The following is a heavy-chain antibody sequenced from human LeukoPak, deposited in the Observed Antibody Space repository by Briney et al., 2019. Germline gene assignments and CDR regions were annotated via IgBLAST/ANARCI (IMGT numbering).Heavy chain of an antibody. CDR1: GFTFSGYG. J-gene: IGHJ4*02. CDR3: AKGVGSCSGGSCQQFDY. Sequence: GGSLRLSCAASGFTFSGYGMSWVRQAPGKGLKWVSAISGSGGSTYYADSVKGRITISRDNSKNTLYLQMNSLRAEDTAVYYCAKGVGSCSGGSCQQFDYWGQGTLVTVSS. V-gene: IGHV3-23*01. CDR2: ISGSGGST. D-gene: IGHD2-15*01.